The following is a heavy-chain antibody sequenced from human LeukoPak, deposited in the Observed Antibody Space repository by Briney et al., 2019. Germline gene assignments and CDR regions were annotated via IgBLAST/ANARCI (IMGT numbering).Heavy chain of an antibody. V-gene: IGHV1-2*02. CDR2: INPNSGGT. Sequence: ASVKVSCKASGYTFTGYYMHWVRQAPGQGLEWRGWINPNSGGTNYAQKFQGRVTMTRDTSISTAYMELSRLRSDDTAVYYCARGEGMITMIVVVISAAPEDAFDIWGQGTMVTVSS. CDR1: GYTFTGYY. J-gene: IGHJ3*02. CDR3: ARGEGMITMIVVVISAAPEDAFDI. D-gene: IGHD3-22*01.